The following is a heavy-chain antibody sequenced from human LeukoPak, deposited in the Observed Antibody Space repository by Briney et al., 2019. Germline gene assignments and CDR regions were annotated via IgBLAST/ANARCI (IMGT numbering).Heavy chain of an antibody. D-gene: IGHD4-17*01. J-gene: IGHJ6*02. CDR2: INPSGGST. V-gene: IGHV1-46*01. CDR3: ARELYGDPEGVYGMDV. CDR1: GYTFTSYY. Sequence: ASVKVSCKASGYTFTSYYMHWVRQAPGQGLEWMGIINPSGGSTSYAQKFQGRVTMTRDTSTSTVYMELSSLRSEDTAVYYCARELYGDPEGVYGMDVWGQGTTVTVSS.